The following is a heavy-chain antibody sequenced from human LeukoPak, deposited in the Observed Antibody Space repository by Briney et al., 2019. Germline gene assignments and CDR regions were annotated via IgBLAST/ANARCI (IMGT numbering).Heavy chain of an antibody. D-gene: IGHD3-3*01. CDR3: ARGPPRGEYYYMGV. CDR1: GFTFSHFD. V-gene: IGHV3-13*01. J-gene: IGHJ6*03. CDR2: HGTASDT. Sequence: PGGSLRLSCAASGFTFSHFDMHWVRQPTGQGLEWVSTHGTASDTYYPGSVEGRFTLSRDNAKNSLYLQMNSLTAGDTAVYYCARGPPRGEYYYMGVWGKGTTVTVSS.